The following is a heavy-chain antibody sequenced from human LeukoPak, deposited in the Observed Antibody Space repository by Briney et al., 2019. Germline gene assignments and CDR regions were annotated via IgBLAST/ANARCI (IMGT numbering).Heavy chain of an antibody. CDR3: AKGSGFTVYYGMDV. CDR1: GFTFSSYA. Sequence: GGSLRLSCAASGFTFSSYAMNWVRQAPGKGLEWVSAISGGGGNTYYADSVKGRFTISRDNSKNTLHLQMNSLRAEDTAVYYCAKGSGFTVYYGMDVWGQGTTVIVSS. CDR2: ISGGGGNT. D-gene: IGHD3-9*01. J-gene: IGHJ6*02. V-gene: IGHV3-23*01.